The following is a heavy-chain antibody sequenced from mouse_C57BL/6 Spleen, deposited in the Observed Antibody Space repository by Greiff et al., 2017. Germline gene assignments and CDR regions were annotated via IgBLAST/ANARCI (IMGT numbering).Heavy chain of an antibody. D-gene: IGHD1-1*01. Sequence: VHVTQSGAELVKPGASVKLSCTASGFNIQDYYMPWVKQRTEQGLEGIGKIDPEDGETKYAPHFQGKATITADTAANTAYLQLSSLTSEDTAVYYCTTDYYSSSYGCAMDYWGKGTTVTGSS. CDR2: IDPEDGET. J-gene: IGHJ4*01. CDR3: TTDYYSSSYGCAMDY. CDR1: GFNIQDYY. V-gene: IGHV14-2*01.